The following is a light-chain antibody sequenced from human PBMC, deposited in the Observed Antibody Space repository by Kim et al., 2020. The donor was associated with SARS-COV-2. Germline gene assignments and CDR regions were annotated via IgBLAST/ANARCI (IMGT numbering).Light chain of an antibody. V-gene: IGKV3-15*01. J-gene: IGKJ4*01. Sequence: SPGESAALSCRASQSVSSNLAWYQQKPGQAPRLLIYAASTRATGIPARFSGSGSGTEFTLTISSLQSEDFALYYCQQYNNWPPLTFGGGTKVDIK. CDR2: AAS. CDR1: QSVSSN. CDR3: QQYNNWPPLT.